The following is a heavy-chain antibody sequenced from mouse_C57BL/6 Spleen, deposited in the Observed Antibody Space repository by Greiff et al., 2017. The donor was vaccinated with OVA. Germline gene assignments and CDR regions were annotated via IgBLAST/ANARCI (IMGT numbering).Heavy chain of an antibody. CDR2: ISSGGSYT. J-gene: IGHJ1*03. V-gene: IGHV5-6*01. CDR3: ARQTVGARGYFDV. CDR1: GFTFSSYG. D-gene: IGHD1-1*01. Sequence: EVKLVESGGDLVKPGGSLKLSCAASGFTFSSYGMSWVRQTPDKRLEWVATISSGGSYTYYPDSVKGRFTISRYNAKNTLYLKMSSLKSEETAMYYCARQTVGARGYFDVWGTGTTVTVSS.